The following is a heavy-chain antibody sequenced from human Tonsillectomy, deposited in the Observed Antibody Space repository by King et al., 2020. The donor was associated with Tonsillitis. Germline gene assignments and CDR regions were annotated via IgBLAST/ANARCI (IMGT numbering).Heavy chain of an antibody. Sequence: VQLVESGGGVVQPGRSLRLSCADSGFTFSSYAMHWGRQAPGMGLEWVAVISYDGSNKYYADSVKGRFTISRDNSKNTLYLQMNSLRAEDTAVYYCARVRYCGGDCYEDAFDIWGQGTMVTVSS. J-gene: IGHJ3*02. V-gene: IGHV3-30-3*01. CDR2: ISYDGSNK. CDR3: ARVRYCGGDCYEDAFDI. D-gene: IGHD2-21*01. CDR1: GFTFSSYA.